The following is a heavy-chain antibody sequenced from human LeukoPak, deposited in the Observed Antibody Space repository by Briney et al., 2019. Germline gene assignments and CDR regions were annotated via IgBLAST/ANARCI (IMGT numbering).Heavy chain of an antibody. J-gene: IGHJ3*02. V-gene: IGHV4-38-2*02. CDR2: IWRSGST. CDR1: GYSLSSGNF. D-gene: IGHD3-22*01. Sequence: WETLCLTCTVSGYSLSSGNFWGWLRAPPWQVLEWISSIWRSGSTYYNPSLKSRVTISVDTSKNQFSLKLSSVTAADTAVYYCAREGDYYDSSGSRSAAFDIWGQGTMVTVSS. CDR3: AREGDYYDSSGSRSAAFDI.